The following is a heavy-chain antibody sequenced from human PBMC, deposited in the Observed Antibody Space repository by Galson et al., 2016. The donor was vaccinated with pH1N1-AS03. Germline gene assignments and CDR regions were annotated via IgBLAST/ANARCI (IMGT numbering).Heavy chain of an antibody. V-gene: IGHV3-15*01. CDR2: VKRKTDGGTT. CDR1: GFTFSNAW. Sequence: SLRLSCAASGFTFSNAWMSWVRQAPGKGLEWVGRVKRKTDGGTTDYAAPVKGRFTISRDNSKDTVYLQMDSLKTENTAVYYCTTDPGRSSSIWFDPWGQGTLVTVSS. D-gene: IGHD6-6*01. J-gene: IGHJ5*02. CDR3: TTDPGRSSSIWFDP.